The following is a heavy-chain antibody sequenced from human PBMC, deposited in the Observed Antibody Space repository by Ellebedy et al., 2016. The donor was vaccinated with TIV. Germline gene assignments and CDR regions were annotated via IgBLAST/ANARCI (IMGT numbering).Heavy chain of an antibody. J-gene: IGHJ4*02. V-gene: IGHV4-34*01. CDR2: VHHRGGT. CDR1: VPSITGYH. CDR3: AKGSMVRGLAG. D-gene: IGHD3-10*01. Sequence: SETLSLXCEIDVPSITGYHWAWVRQPPGKGLEWIGDVHHRGGTRYISSLKGRVTISLDASRKEFSLYITSLTAADTALYFCAKGSMVRGLAGWGQGTLVTVSS.